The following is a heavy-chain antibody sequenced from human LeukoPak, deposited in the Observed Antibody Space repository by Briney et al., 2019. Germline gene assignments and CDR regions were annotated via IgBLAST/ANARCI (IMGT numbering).Heavy chain of an antibody. D-gene: IGHD3-16*01. Sequence: PSETLSLTCTVSGGSISCYYWSWIRQPPGKGLEWIGYIYYSGSTNYNPSLKSRVTISVDTSKNQFSLKLSSVTAADTAVYYCGRGGEGITFGGVIEFDCWGQGTLVTVSS. CDR3: GRGGEGITFGGVIEFDC. CDR2: IYYSGST. J-gene: IGHJ4*02. CDR1: GGSISCYY. V-gene: IGHV4-59*12.